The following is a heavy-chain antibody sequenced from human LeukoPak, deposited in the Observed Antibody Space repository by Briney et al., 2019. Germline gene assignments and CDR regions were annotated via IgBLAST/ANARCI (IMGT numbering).Heavy chain of an antibody. CDR1: SYSISSGYY. V-gene: IGHV4-38-2*01. Sequence: SETLSLTCVVSSYSISSGYYWGWIRQPPGKGLEWNGSIYHSGSTYYNPSLKSRVSISVDTSKNQFSLKLSSVTAADTAVYFCAGTVTTGYYYYYMDVWGKGTTVTVSS. J-gene: IGHJ6*03. CDR2: IYHSGST. D-gene: IGHD4-17*01. CDR3: AGTVTTGYYYYYMDV.